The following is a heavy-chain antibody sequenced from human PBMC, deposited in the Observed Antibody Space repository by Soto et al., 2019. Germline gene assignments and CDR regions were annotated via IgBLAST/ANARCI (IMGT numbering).Heavy chain of an antibody. J-gene: IGHJ4*02. CDR1: GYSFTSYY. CDR2: INPSGGST. Sequence: VAAVKVSCKASGYSFTSYYMHWVRQAPGQGLEWMGIINPSGGSTSYAQKFEDRVTMTRDTSTSTVYMELSSLRSEDTAVYYCAREDSSSAGGDFDYWGQGTLVTVSS. V-gene: IGHV1-46*01. D-gene: IGHD6-6*01. CDR3: AREDSSSAGGDFDY.